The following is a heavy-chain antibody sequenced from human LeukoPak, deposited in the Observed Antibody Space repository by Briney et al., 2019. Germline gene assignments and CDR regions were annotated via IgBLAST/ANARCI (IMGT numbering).Heavy chain of an antibody. V-gene: IGHV3-30-3*01. D-gene: IGHD5-18*01. J-gene: IGHJ4*02. CDR3: ARGGIQLFLDY. Sequence: PGGSLRLSCAASGFTFSSYAMHWVRQAPGKGLEWVAVISYDGSNKYYADSVKGRFTISRDNSKNTLYLQMNSLRAEDTAVYYCARGGIQLFLDYWGQGTLVTVSS. CDR1: GFTFSSYA. CDR2: ISYDGSNK.